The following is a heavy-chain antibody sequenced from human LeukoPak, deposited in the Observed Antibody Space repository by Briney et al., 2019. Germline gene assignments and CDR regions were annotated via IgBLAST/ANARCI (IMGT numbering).Heavy chain of an antibody. Sequence: GGSLRLSCAASGFTFSDYYMSWIRQAPGKGLEWVSYISSSGSTIYYADSVKGRFTISRDNAKNSLYLQMNSLRAEDTAVYYCARAATGYYGSGRNYYYYYYMDVWGKGTTVTISS. D-gene: IGHD3-10*01. CDR3: ARAATGYYGSGRNYYYYYYMDV. CDR2: ISSSGSTI. CDR1: GFTFSDYY. J-gene: IGHJ6*03. V-gene: IGHV3-11*01.